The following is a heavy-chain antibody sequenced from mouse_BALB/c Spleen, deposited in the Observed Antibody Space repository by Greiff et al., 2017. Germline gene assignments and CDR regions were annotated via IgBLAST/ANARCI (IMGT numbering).Heavy chain of an antibody. V-gene: IGHV5-6*01. J-gene: IGHJ3*01. CDR1: GFTFSSYG. Sequence: EVMLVESGGDLVKPGGSLKLSCAASGFTFSSYGMSWVRQTPDKRLEWVATISSGGSYTYYPDSVKGRFTISRDNAKNTLYLQMSSLKSEDTAMYYCARHLYGSLRGFAYWGQGTLVTVSA. CDR2: ISSGGSYT. D-gene: IGHD1-1*02. CDR3: ARHLYGSLRGFAY.